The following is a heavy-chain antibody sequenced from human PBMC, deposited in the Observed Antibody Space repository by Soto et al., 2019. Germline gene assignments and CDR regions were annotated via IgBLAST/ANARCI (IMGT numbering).Heavy chain of an antibody. J-gene: IGHJ4*02. CDR2: IIPIFGTA. CDR1: GGTFSSYA. V-gene: IGHV1-69*01. Sequence: QVQLVQSGDEVKKPGSSVKVSCKASGGTFSSYAISWVRQAPGQGIEWMGGIIPIFGTANYAQKFQGSVTITADESTSTAYMELSSLRSEDTAVYYCAARGIRYQLLSHPFAYCGQGTLVTVSS. D-gene: IGHD2-2*01. CDR3: AARGIRYQLLSHPFAY.